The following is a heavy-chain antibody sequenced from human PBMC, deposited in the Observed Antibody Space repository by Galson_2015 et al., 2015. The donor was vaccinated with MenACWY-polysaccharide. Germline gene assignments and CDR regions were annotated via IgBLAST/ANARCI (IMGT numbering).Heavy chain of an antibody. CDR3: ASRGAAHY. CDR1: GFTFSRYG. CDR2: ISDTGGTT. Sequence: SLRLSCAASGFTFSRYGMSWVRQAPGKGLEWVSVISDTGGTTYYIDSVKGRFTISRDNSKNMLCMQMNSLRVEDTAVYYCASRGAAHYWGQGTLITVSP. J-gene: IGHJ4*02. D-gene: IGHD6-25*01. V-gene: IGHV3-23*01.